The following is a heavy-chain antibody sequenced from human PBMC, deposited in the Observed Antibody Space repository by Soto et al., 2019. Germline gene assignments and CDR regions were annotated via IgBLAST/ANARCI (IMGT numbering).Heavy chain of an antibody. CDR1: GGSVSSGSYY. CDR3: ARTLYYDSSGYYYSWFDP. Sequence: PSETLSLTCTVSGGSVSSGSYYWSWIRQPPGKGLEWIGYIYYSGSTNYNPSLKSRVTISVDTSKNQFSLKLSSVTAADTAVYYCARTLYYDSSGYYYSWFDPWGQGTLGTVPS. J-gene: IGHJ5*02. D-gene: IGHD3-22*01. V-gene: IGHV4-61*01. CDR2: IYYSGST.